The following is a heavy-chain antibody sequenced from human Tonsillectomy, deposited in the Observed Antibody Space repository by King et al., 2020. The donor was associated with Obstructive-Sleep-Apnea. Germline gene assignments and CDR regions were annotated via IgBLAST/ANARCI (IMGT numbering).Heavy chain of an antibody. CDR1: GFTFSTYA. CDR3: AKGFLGNVHDY. J-gene: IGHJ4*02. V-gene: IGHV3-23*04. D-gene: IGHD1-26*01. CDR2: ISGSGDTT. Sequence: VQLVESGGGLVQPGGSLRLSCVASGFTFSTYAMIWVRQPPGKGLEWVSGISGSGDTTYYADSVKGRFTTSRDNSKNTLYLQINSLRAEDTAIYYCAKGFLGNVHDYWGQGTLVTVSS.